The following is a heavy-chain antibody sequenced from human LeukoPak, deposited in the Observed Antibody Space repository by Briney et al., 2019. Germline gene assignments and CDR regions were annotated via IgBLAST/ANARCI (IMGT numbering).Heavy chain of an antibody. CDR1: GGSISSYY. V-gene: IGHV4-59*01. J-gene: IGHJ6*02. D-gene: IGHD3-3*01. CDR2: IYYSGST. CDR3: ARDQIVLRFLEWSMTDGMDV. Sequence: SETLSLTCTVSGGSISSYYWSWIRQPPGKGLEWIGYIYYSGSTNYNPSLKSRVTISVDTSKNQFSLKLSSVTAADTAVYYCARDQIVLRFLEWSMTDGMDVWGQGTTVTVSS.